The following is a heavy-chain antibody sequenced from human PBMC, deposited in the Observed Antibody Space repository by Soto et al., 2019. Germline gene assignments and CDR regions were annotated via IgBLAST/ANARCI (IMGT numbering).Heavy chain of an antibody. V-gene: IGHV1-2*02. Sequence: ASVQVSCKASGYTFTSDGIHWVRQAPGQRPEWMGWINPKNGDTIYTQXFQGXXXXXXXTSVSTAYMELSRLNSDDTAVYFCAGSTVLETGSAPFXXXXXGTLVTVSS. CDR1: GYTFTSDG. CDR2: INPKNGDT. CDR3: AGSTVLETGSAPFXX. J-gene: IGHJ4*01. D-gene: IGHD2-8*02.